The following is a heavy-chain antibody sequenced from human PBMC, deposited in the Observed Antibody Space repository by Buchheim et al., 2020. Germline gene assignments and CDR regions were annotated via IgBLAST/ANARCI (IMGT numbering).Heavy chain of an antibody. Sequence: QVQLQESGPGLMKPSETLSLTCTLSNGSISNYYWPWIRLPPGKRLEWIGFIYYDGRINYNPSLESRVSISLDTSTKQFSLELSSVTDADTAVYYCARGFGSGKATPVVDYWGQGTL. V-gene: IGHV4-59*01. CDR3: ARGFGSGKATPVVDY. CDR2: IYYDGRI. J-gene: IGHJ4*02. D-gene: IGHD3-10*01. CDR1: NGSISNYY.